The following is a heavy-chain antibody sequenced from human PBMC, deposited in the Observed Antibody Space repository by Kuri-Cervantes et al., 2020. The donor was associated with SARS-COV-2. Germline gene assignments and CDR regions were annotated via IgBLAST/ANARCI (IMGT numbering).Heavy chain of an antibody. Sequence: GESLKISCAASGFTFSTYAVTWVRQAPGKGLEWVSAISGSGGSTYYADSVQGRFTISRDNSKNTLYLQMNSLRAEDTAAYYCAKWDVIVVVAAPELHYWGQGTLVTVSS. D-gene: IGHD2-15*01. CDR3: AKWDVIVVVAAPELHY. CDR2: ISGSGGST. J-gene: IGHJ4*02. V-gene: IGHV3-23*01. CDR1: GFTFSTYA.